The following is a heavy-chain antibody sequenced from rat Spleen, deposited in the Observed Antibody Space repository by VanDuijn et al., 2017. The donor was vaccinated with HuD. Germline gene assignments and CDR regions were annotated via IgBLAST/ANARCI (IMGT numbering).Heavy chain of an antibody. CDR2: ITNTGGST. CDR1: GFTFNNYW. J-gene: IGHJ4*01. Sequence: EVQLVESGGGLVQPGRSLKLSCAASGFTFNNYWMTWIRQAPGKGLEWVASITNTGGSTFYPDSVKGRFTISRDNAKSTLYLQMNSLRSEDTATYYCAKTTVAYYYVMDAWGQGASVTVSS. CDR3: AKTTVAYYYVMDA. V-gene: IGHV5-31*01. D-gene: IGHD1-3*01.